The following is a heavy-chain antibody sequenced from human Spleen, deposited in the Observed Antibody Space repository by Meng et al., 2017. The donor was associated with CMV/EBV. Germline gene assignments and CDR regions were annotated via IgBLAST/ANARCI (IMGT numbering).Heavy chain of an antibody. D-gene: IGHD3-22*01. V-gene: IGHV6-1*01. CDR1: VASNSAA. J-gene: IGHJ4*01. CDR3: ARWARDDSSGYGFDY. CDR2: TYYRSKWYN. Sequence: VASNSAAWNWRRQSPSRGLEWLGRTYYRSKWYNDYAISVKSRITINPDTSTNQFSLQLSSVTPEDTAIYYCARWARDDSSGYGFDYWGHGTLVTVSS.